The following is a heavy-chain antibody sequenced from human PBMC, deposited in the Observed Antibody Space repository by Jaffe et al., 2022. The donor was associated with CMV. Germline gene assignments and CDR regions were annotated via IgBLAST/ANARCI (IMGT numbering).Heavy chain of an antibody. CDR3: ARRSVWGADYYDSSHPSGWFDP. Sequence: QLQLQESGPGLVKPSETLSLTCTVSGGSISSSSYYWGWIRQPPGKGLEWIGSIYYSGSTYYNPSLKSRVTISVDTSKNQFSLKLSSVTAADTAVYYCARRSVWGADYYDSSHPSGWFDPWGQGTLVTVSS. CDR1: GGSISSSSYY. V-gene: IGHV4-39*01. CDR2: IYYSGST. J-gene: IGHJ5*02. D-gene: IGHD3-22*01.